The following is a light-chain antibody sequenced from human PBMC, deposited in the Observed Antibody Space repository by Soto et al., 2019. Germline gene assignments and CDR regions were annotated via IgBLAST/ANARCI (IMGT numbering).Light chain of an antibody. CDR2: AAS. CDR3: LQYAAAPRT. V-gene: IGKV3-20*01. J-gene: IGKJ1*01. CDR1: QSVTNRD. Sequence: EIVLTQSPATLSLSPGERATLSCRASQSVTNRDLAWYQQRPCQAPRLLIYAASTRATGIPDRFSGSGSGTAFTLTISRLEPEDFAVYSCLQYAAAPRTFGQGTKVEIK.